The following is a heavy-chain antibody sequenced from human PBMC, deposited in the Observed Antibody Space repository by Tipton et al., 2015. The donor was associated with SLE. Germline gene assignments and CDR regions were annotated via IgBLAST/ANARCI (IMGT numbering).Heavy chain of an antibody. D-gene: IGHD1-7*01. CDR1: GGSISSYY. Sequence: TLSLTCTVSGGSISSYYWSWIRQPAGKGLEWIGSISYSGSTYYNPSLKSRVTISVDTSKNQFSLKLSSVTAADSAVYYCASSKTGTTNAFDYWGQGTLVTVSS. J-gene: IGHJ4*02. CDR3: ASSKTGTTNAFDY. CDR2: ISYSGST. V-gene: IGHV4-59*05.